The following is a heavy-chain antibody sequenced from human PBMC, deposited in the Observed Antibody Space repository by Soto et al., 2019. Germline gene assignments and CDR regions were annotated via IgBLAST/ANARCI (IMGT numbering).Heavy chain of an antibody. D-gene: IGHD2-2*01. J-gene: IGHJ6*02. V-gene: IGHV3-30*03. Sequence: QVQLVEAGGGVVQPGRSLRLSCGASGFTFNSHGMHWVRQAPGKGLEWVAVISYEGSNNFYAESVKGRFTISRDNSKNTLYLQMNSLRRDDTAVYYCARGAEYQLLSRDYFYGMDVLGPGTTVTVP. CDR1: GFTFNSHG. CDR2: ISYEGSNN. CDR3: ARGAEYQLLSRDYFYGMDV.